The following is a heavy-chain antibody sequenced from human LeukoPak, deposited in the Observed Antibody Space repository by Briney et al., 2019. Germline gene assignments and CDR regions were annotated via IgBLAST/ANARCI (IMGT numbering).Heavy chain of an antibody. CDR1: GGSISSYY. CDR3: ARIFLGYSSGWYFDY. CDR2: IYYSGST. D-gene: IGHD6-19*01. V-gene: IGHV4-59*12. J-gene: IGHJ4*02. Sequence: SETLSLTCTVSGGSISSYYWSWIRQPPGKGLEWIGCIYYSGSTNYNPSLKSRVTISVDTSKNQFSLNLSSVTALDTAVYYCARIFLGYSSGWYFDYWGQGTLVTVSS.